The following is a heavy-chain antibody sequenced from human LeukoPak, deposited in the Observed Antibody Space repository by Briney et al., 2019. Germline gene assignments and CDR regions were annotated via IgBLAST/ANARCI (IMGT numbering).Heavy chain of an antibody. CDR3: ARAPKYYDFWSTPGPNFDY. CDR1: GDSVSSSSAA. V-gene: IGHV6-1*01. Sequence: SQTLSLTCAISGDSVSSSSAAWNWIRQSPSRGLEWLGRTYYRSKWYNDYAVSVKSRITINPDTSKNQFSLQLSSVTAADTAVNYCARAPKYYDFWSTPGPNFDYWGQGTLVTVSS. J-gene: IGHJ4*02. CDR2: TYYRSKWYN. D-gene: IGHD3-3*01.